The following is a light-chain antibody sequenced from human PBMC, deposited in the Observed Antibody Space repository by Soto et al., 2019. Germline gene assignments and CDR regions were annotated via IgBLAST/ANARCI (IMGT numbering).Light chain of an antibody. Sequence: DIQMTQSPSSLSASVGDRVPITCRARQGISNYLVWYQQKPGKVPKLLIYAASTLQSGVPSRSSGSGSGTDFTLTISRRQPEDVATYYCQIYSGAPRTFRQGTKLEIK. CDR3: QIYSGAPRT. CDR1: QGISNY. CDR2: AAS. J-gene: IGKJ1*01. V-gene: IGKV1-27*01.